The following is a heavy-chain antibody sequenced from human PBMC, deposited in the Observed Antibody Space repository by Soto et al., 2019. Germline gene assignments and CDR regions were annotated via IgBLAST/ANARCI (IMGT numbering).Heavy chain of an antibody. CDR2: ISYDGSNK. V-gene: IGHV3-30*03. CDR3: TREMGAAMPFET. CDR1: GFTFSSYG. D-gene: IGHD2-2*01. J-gene: IGHJ5*02. Sequence: PGGSLRLSCAASGFTFSSYGMHWVRQAPGKGLEWVAVISYDGSNKYYAESLRGRFTISRDNSENTLYLQMNSLRAEDTAIYYCTREMGAAMPFETWGQGTPVTVSS.